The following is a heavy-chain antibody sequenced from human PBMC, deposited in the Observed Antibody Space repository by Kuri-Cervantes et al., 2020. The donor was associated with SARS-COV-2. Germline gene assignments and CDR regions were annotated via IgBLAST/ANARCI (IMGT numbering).Heavy chain of an antibody. CDR1: GFTFSSYS. CDR2: ISSSSSYI. CDR3: ARNCSGGDCYSLDY. V-gene: IGHV3-21*01. J-gene: IGHJ4*02. Sequence: GGSLRLSCAASGFTFSSYSMNWVRQAPGKGLEWVSSISSSSSYIYYADSVKGRFTISRDNSKNTLYLQMNSLRAEDTAVYYCARNCSGGDCYSLDYWGQGTLVTVSS. D-gene: IGHD2-15*01.